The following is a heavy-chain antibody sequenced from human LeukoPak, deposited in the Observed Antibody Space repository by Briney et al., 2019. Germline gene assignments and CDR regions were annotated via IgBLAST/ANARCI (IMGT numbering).Heavy chain of an antibody. CDR1: GGSFSGYY. CDR3: AGGRGLLWFGEFHRFDY. J-gene: IGHJ4*02. CDR2: INHSGST. D-gene: IGHD3-10*01. V-gene: IGHV4-34*01. Sequence: SETLSLTCAVYGGSFSGYYWSWIRQPPGKGLEWIGEINHSGSTNYNPSLKSRVTISVDTSKNQFSLKLSSVTAADTAVYYCAGGRGLLWFGEFHRFDYWGQGTLVTVSS.